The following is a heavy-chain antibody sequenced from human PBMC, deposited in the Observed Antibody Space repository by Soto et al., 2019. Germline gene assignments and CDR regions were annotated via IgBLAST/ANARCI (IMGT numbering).Heavy chain of an antibody. J-gene: IGHJ4*02. CDR3: AKGAAGTLNY. Sequence: EVPLVESGGGLVQPGRSLRLSCAASGFTFDDYAMHWVRQAPGKGLEWVSGISWNSGSIGYADSVKGRFTISRDNAKNSLYLQMNSLRAEDTALYYCAKGAAGTLNYWGQGTLVTVSS. V-gene: IGHV3-9*01. D-gene: IGHD1-1*01. CDR2: ISWNSGSI. CDR1: GFTFDDYA.